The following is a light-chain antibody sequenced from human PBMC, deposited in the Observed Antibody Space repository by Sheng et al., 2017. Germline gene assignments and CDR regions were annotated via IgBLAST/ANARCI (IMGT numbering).Light chain of an antibody. J-gene: IGLJ1*01. V-gene: IGLV3-1*01. CDR3: QAWDSSKYF. CDR2: RDS. CDR1: KLGGRY. Sequence: SHNLSQPASVSVYPGQTAIITCAGDKLGGRYASWYRQRPGQAPELVVYRDSRRPSGIPERLSGSTSGTTATLTISRVQSIDEADYYCQAWDSSKYFFGSGTRVSVL.